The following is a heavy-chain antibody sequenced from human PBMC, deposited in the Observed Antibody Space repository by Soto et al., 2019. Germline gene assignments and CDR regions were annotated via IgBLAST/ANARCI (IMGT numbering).Heavy chain of an antibody. CDR2: ISSSSSYI. D-gene: IGHD1-20*01. J-gene: IGHJ3*02. CDR3: ASHGMDAFDI. V-gene: IGHV3-21*01. CDR1: GFTFSSYS. Sequence: EVQLVESGGGLVKPGGSLRLSCAASGFTFSSYSMNWVRQAPGKGLEWVSSISSSSSYIYYADSVKGRFTISRDNAKTPRYCQRNSLRAEDTALYYVASHGMDAFDIGGQGQWSPSLQ.